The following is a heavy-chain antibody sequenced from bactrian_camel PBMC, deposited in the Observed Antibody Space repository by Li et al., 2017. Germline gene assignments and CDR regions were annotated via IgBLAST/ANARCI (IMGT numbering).Heavy chain of an antibody. CDR3: NTRGTGCVWTAGDRRFQPGPSGS. CDR2: ISADGAE. Sequence: HVQLVESGGGSVQAGESLKLSCTIPGFTSDRCDMHWSRVTTGGQREWVASISADGAETYSDSVKGRFAISRDKSDDTVYLEMLDLKPEDTAMYRCNTRGTGCVWTAGDRRFQPGPSGSWGQGTQVTVS. D-gene: IGHD5*01. V-gene: IGHV3S55*01. J-gene: IGHJ4*01. CDR1: GFTSDRCD.